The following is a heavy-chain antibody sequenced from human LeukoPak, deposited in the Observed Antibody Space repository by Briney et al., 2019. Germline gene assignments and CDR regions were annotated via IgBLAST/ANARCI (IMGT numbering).Heavy chain of an antibody. CDR3: ARVFGRLGELYEDY. J-gene: IGHJ4*02. D-gene: IGHD3-10*01. V-gene: IGHV3-53*01. Sequence: ETLSLTCAVYGGSFSGYYWSWVRQAPGKGLEWVSVIYSGGSTYYADSVKGRFTISRDNSKNSLYLQTNSLRAEDTALYYCARVFGRLGELYEDYWGQGTLVTVSS. CDR2: IYSGGST. CDR1: GGSFSGYY.